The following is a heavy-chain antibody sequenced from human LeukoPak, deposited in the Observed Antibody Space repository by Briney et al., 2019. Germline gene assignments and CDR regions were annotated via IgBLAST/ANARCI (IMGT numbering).Heavy chain of an antibody. CDR1: GASISSSYW. Sequence: SETLSLTCAVSGASISSSYWWSWVRQPPGKGLEWIGYVYYSGSTTYNPSLKSRVTLLVDRSKNQFSLKLTSVTAADTAVYYCAKRDYDTLTGLSSWTDYWGQGTLVTVSS. V-gene: IGHV4-4*02. CDR3: AKRDYDTLTGLSSWTDY. J-gene: IGHJ4*02. D-gene: IGHD3-9*01. CDR2: VYYSGST.